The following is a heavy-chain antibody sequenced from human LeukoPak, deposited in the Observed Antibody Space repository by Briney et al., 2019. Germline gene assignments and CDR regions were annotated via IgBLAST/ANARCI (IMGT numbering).Heavy chain of an antibody. CDR3: ARGSRGAAADGINWFDP. V-gene: IGHV6-1*01. D-gene: IGHD6-13*01. CDR1: GDSVTSNRVA. CDR2: TYYRFKWYF. J-gene: IGHJ5*02. Sequence: SQTLSLTCAISGDSVTSNRVAWNWIRQSQSRGLEGLGKTYYRFKWYFNYEPSVKTRITINPDTSKNQFSLQLKSVTPVDTAVYYCARGSRGAAADGINWFDPWGQGTLVTVSS.